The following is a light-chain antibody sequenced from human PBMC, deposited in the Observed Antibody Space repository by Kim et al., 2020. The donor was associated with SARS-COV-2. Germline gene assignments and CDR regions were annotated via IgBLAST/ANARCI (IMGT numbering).Light chain of an antibody. Sequence: EIVLTQSPATLSLSPGERATLSCRASQSVGSYLAWYQQKPGQAPRLLIYDKSNRATGIPARFSGSGSGTDFTLTISSLEPEDFAVYYCQQRSSWPLTFGGGTKVDIK. V-gene: IGKV3-11*01. CDR1: QSVGSY. J-gene: IGKJ4*01. CDR2: DKS. CDR3: QQRSSWPLT.